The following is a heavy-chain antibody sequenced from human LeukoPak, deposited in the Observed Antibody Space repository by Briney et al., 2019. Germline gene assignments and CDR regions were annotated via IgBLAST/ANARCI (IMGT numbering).Heavy chain of an antibody. CDR3: ARGHTAVTRHFDF. D-gene: IGHD4-17*01. CDR1: GFTFSSYE. CDR2: ISSGSSAI. J-gene: IGHJ4*02. V-gene: IGHV3-21*01. Sequence: PGGSLRLSCAASGFTFSSYEMNWVRQAPGKGLEWVSIISSGSSAIFSADALKGRFTISRDDAKNLLYLDMNSLRAGDTAVYYCARGHTAVTRHFDFWGQGTLVTVSS.